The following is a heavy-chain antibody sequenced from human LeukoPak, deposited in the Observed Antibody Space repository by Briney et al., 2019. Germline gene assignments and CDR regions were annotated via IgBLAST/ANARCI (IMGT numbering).Heavy chain of an antibody. Sequence: GGSLSLSCAASGFTSSSYSMNWVRQAPGKGLEWVSYISSSSSPIYYADSVKGRFTISRDNAKNSLYLQMNSLRAEDTAVYYCARSGYCTSTSCLNGRGAFDIWGQGTMVTVSS. J-gene: IGHJ3*02. CDR2: ISSSSSPI. D-gene: IGHD2-2*01. V-gene: IGHV3-48*04. CDR1: GFTSSSYS. CDR3: ARSGYCTSTSCLNGRGAFDI.